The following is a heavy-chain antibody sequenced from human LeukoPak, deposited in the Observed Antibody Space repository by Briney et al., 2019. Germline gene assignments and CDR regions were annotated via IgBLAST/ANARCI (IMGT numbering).Heavy chain of an antibody. CDR1: GFTVSAYS. CDR2: FYAGGHT. Sequence: AGGSLTLSCAASGFTVSAYSMSWVRQAPGKGLECVSVFYAGGHTYYPDSVKGRFTVSRDTSKNTVYLQMNSLSPEESAVYYCARMLSSDWLDAFDLWGKGTMVPVSS. CDR3: ARMLSSDWLDAFDL. D-gene: IGHD6-19*01. J-gene: IGHJ3*01. V-gene: IGHV3-53*01.